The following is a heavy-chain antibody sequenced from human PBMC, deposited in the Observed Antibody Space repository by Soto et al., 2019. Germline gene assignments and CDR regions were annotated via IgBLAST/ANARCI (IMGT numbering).Heavy chain of an antibody. Sequence: QVQLVQSGAEVKKPGASVKVSCKASGYIFTSYGISWVRQAPGQGLEWMGWISAYNGNTNYAQKLQGRVTMTTDTSTSTAYMELRSLRSDDTAVYYCAREAQPLGELSLFFDYWGQGTLVTVSS. D-gene: IGHD3-16*02. J-gene: IGHJ4*02. CDR1: GYIFTSYG. V-gene: IGHV1-18*01. CDR2: ISAYNGNT. CDR3: AREAQPLGELSLFFDY.